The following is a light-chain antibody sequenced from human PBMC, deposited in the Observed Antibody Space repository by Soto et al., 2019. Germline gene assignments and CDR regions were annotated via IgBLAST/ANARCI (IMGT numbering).Light chain of an antibody. CDR3: QSYDSSLSGSSV. Sequence: QSVLTQPPSVSGAPGQRVTISCTGSSSNIGAGYDVHWYQQLPGTAPKLLIYGNSNRPSGVPDRFSGSKSGTSASLAITGRQAEDEADYYYQSYDSSLSGSSVFGTGTKLTVL. CDR2: GNS. V-gene: IGLV1-40*01. J-gene: IGLJ1*01. CDR1: SSNIGAGYD.